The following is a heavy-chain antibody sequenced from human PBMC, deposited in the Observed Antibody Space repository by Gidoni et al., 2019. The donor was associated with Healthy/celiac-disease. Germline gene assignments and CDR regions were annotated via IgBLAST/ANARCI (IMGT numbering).Heavy chain of an antibody. J-gene: IGHJ4*02. Sequence: QVQLQQWGAGLLKPSETLSLTCAVYGGSFSGYYWSWIRQPPGKGLEWIGEINHSGSTNYNPSLKSRVTISVDTSKNQFSLKLSSVTAADTAVYYCARADRSSGYDYWGQGTLVTVSS. CDR2: INHSGST. V-gene: IGHV4-34*01. D-gene: IGHD6-19*01. CDR1: GGSFSGYY. CDR3: ARADRSSGYDY.